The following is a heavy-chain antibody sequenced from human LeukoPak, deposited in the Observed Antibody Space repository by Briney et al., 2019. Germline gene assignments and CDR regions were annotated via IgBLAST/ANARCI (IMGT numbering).Heavy chain of an antibody. J-gene: IGHJ4*02. V-gene: IGHV4-59*01. CDR3: AREDFFGGLGLDY. CDR2: IYYSGST. CDR1: GGSISSYY. Sequence: PSETLSLTCTVSGGSISSYYWSWIRHTPGKGLEWLGYIYYSGSTNYNPSLKSRVTISVDTSKNQFSLKLSSVTAADTAVYYCAREDFFGGLGLDYWGQGTLVTVSS. D-gene: IGHD3-3*01.